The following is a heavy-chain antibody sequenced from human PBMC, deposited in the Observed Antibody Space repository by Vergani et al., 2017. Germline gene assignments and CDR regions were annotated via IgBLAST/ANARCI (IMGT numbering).Heavy chain of an antibody. Sequence: VQLEESGGGLVLPGRSLRLSCVASGFTSAGYAMHWVRQAPGKGLEWVAVIWYDGSNKYYADSVKGRFTISRDNSKNTLYLQMNSLRAEDTAVYYCARDAQTALELRDYYYYYMDVWGKGTTVTVSS. D-gene: IGHD1-7*01. CDR3: ARDAQTALELRDYYYYYMDV. CDR2: IWYDGSNK. J-gene: IGHJ6*03. CDR1: GFTSAGYA. V-gene: IGHV3-33*08.